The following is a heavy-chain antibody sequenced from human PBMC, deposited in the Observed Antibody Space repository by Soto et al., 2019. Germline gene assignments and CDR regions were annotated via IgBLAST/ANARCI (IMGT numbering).Heavy chain of an antibody. Sequence: GGSLRLSCATSGLTFSNYAMSWVRQAPGGGLEWVSSMSGSSSTTYNADSVRGRFTITRDRSKNTLYLKMSSLKAEDTALYYCAKNQERELPRVIDFWGQGTLVTVSS. CDR2: MSGSSSTT. J-gene: IGHJ4*02. D-gene: IGHD1-7*01. V-gene: IGHV3-23*01. CDR1: GLTFSNYA. CDR3: AKNQERELPRVIDF.